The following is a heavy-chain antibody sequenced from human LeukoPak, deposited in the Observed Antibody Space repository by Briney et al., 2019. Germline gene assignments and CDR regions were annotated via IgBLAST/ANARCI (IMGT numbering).Heavy chain of an antibody. CDR2: INHSGST. CDR3: ARAGYQLLPLFDY. D-gene: IGHD2-2*01. J-gene: IGHJ4*02. CDR1: GGSISSSSYY. Sequence: SETLSLTCTVSGGSISSSSYYWGWIRQPPGKGLEWIGEINHSGSTNYNPSLKSRVTISVDTSKNQFSLKLSSVTAADTAVYYCARAGYQLLPLFDYWGQGTLVTVSS. V-gene: IGHV4-39*07.